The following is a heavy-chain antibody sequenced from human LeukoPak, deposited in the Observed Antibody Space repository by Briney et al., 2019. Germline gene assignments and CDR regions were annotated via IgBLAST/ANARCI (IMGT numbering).Heavy chain of an antibody. J-gene: IGHJ4*02. V-gene: IGHV4-38-2*02. CDR1: GYSISSGYY. D-gene: IGHD2-2*01. Sequence: SETLSLTCTVSGYSISSGYYWGWIRQPPGKGLEWIGSIYHSGSTYYNPSLKSRVTISVDTSKNQFSLKLSSVTAADTAVYYCAREIVVVPAAYDFWGQGTLVTVSS. CDR2: IYHSGST. CDR3: AREIVVVPAAYDF.